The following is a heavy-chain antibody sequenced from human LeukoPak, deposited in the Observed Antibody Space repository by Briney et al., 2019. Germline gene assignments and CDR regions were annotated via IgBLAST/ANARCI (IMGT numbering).Heavy chain of an antibody. CDR1: GYSFTSYW. J-gene: IGHJ4*02. Sequence: GESLKISCKGSGYSFTSYWIGWVRQMPGKGLEWMGIIYPGDSDTRYSPSFQGQVTISADKSISTAYLQWSSLKASDTAMYYCARGAALPDYDYVWGSYRQFDYWGQGTLVTVSS. V-gene: IGHV5-51*01. CDR2: IYPGDSDT. D-gene: IGHD3-16*02. CDR3: ARGAALPDYDYVWGSYRQFDY.